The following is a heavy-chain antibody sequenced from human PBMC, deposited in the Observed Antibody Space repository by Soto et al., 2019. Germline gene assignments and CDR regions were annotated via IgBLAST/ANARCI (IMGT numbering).Heavy chain of an antibody. CDR1: GGSISSYY. V-gene: IGHV4-59*01. Sequence: QVQLQESGPGLVKPSETLSLTCTVSGGSISSYYWSWIRQPPGKGLEWIGYIYHSGSTNHSPSLKSRVTISVDTSKNQFSLRLNSLTAADTAVYYCASGGLYAPSYFWGQGTLVTVSS. CDR3: ASGGLYAPSYF. CDR2: IYHSGST. D-gene: IGHD2-2*02. J-gene: IGHJ4*02.